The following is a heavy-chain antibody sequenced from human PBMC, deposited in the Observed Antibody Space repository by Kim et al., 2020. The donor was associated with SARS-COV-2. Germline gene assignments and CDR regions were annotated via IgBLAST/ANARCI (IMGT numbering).Heavy chain of an antibody. J-gene: IGHJ4*02. Sequence: SETLSLTCTVSGGSISSGGYYWSWIRQHPGKGLEWIGYIYYSGSTYYNPSLKSRVTISVDTSKNQFSLKLSSVTAADTAVYYCARLVLLPTRVFDYWGQGTLVTVSS. CDR2: IYYSGST. CDR1: GGSISSGGYY. D-gene: IGHD3-10*01. CDR3: ARLVLLPTRVFDY. V-gene: IGHV4-31*03.